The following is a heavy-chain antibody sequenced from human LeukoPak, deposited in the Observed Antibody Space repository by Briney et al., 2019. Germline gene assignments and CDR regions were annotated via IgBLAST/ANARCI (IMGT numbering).Heavy chain of an antibody. CDR2: IRYDGSNK. V-gene: IGHV3-30*02. J-gene: IGHJ3*02. D-gene: IGHD2-8*01. CDR1: GFTFGSYG. Sequence: PGGSLRLSCAAAGFTFGSYGMHWVRQAPGKWLEWVAFIRYDGSNKYYADSGKGRFTISRDNSKNTLYLQMNRRKAEDTAWGYFGKDYFCWCCPDAFDISGQGTMVTVSS. CDR3: GKDYFCWCCPDAFDI.